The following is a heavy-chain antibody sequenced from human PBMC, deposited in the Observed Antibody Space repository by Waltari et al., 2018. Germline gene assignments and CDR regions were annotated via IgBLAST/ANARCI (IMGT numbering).Heavy chain of an antibody. J-gene: IGHJ4*02. CDR2: IYYRGST. Sequence: QVQLQESGPGLVKPSETLSLTCTVSGGSISSHYWSWIRQPPGKGLEWIGYIYYRGSTNYNPSLKSRVTISVDTSKNQFSLKLSSVTAADTAVYYCARERLDHGDTLGPFDYWGQGTLVTVSS. V-gene: IGHV4-59*11. D-gene: IGHD4-17*01. CDR1: GGSISSHY. CDR3: ARERLDHGDTLGPFDY.